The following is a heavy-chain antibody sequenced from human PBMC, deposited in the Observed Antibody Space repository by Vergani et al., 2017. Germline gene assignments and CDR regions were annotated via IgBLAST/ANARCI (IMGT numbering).Heavy chain of an antibody. CDR1: GFTFSSYA. CDR3: ATKSCGTPGCQIGYFRE. Sequence: EVQLLESGGGLVQPGGSLRLSCAASGFTFSSYAMSWVRQAPGKGLEWVSAISGSGGSTYYADSVKGRFTISRDTSKNTLYLQMNSLRTEDTAVYYCATKSCGTPGCQIGYFREWGQGTLVTVSS. V-gene: IGHV3-23*01. CDR2: ISGSGGST. J-gene: IGHJ1*01. D-gene: IGHD1-1*01.